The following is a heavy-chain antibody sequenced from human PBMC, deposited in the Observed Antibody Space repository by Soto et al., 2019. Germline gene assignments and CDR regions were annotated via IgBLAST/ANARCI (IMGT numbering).Heavy chain of an antibody. CDR3: ARGRDTAMVDY. Sequence: PSETLSLTCTVSGGSISSGGYYWSWVRQHPGKGLEWIGYIYYSGSTYYNPSLKSRVTISVDTSKNQFSLRLSSVTAADTAVYYCARGRDTAMVDYWGQGTLVTVSS. J-gene: IGHJ4*02. D-gene: IGHD5-18*01. V-gene: IGHV4-31*03. CDR2: IYYSGST. CDR1: GGSISSGGYY.